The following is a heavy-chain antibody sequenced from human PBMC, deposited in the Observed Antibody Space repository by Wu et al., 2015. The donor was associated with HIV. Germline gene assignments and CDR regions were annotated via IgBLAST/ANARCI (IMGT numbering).Heavy chain of an antibody. D-gene: IGHD4/OR15-4a*01. CDR2: MNPYNGHI. V-gene: IGHV1-18*01. CDR3: ARVQFDPDYYTYFDL. CDR1: YILTSYP. J-gene: IGHJ2*01. Sequence: QIQLVQSRTEMKRPGASVKVSCKASYILTSYPIGWVRQAPGQRLEWMGWMNPYNGHIQPAQRFQDRITMSTDNSAHTAYMELRSLTSDDTAIYFCARVQFDPDYYTYFDLWGQGTLVTVSS.